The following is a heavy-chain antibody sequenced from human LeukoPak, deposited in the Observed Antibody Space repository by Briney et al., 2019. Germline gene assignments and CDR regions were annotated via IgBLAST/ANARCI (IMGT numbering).Heavy chain of an antibody. D-gene: IGHD2-2*01. Sequence: GGSLRLSCTASGFRFGDYAMSWVRQAPGKGLEWVGFIRSKAYGATTEYAASVKGRFTISRDDFKTIAYLQMNSLKTEDTAFYHCTRDCSSTSCYGRVEMDVWGKGTTVTVSS. CDR2: IRSKAYGATT. V-gene: IGHV3-49*04. CDR3: TRDCSSTSCYGRVEMDV. CDR1: GFRFGDYA. J-gene: IGHJ6*04.